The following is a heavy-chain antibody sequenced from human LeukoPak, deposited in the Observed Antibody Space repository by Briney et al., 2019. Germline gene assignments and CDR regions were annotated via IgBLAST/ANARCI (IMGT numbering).Heavy chain of an antibody. D-gene: IGHD3-10*01. CDR1: GGSISSSSYY. J-gene: IGHJ5*02. Sequence: SETLSLTCTVSGGSISSSSYYWGWIRQPPGKGLEWIGTMYYSGSTYYNPSLKSRVTISVDTSKNQFSLKLSSVTAADTAVYYCARGRPPFYYGSGSSNWFDPWGQGTLVTVSS. V-gene: IGHV4-39*07. CDR2: MYYSGST. CDR3: ARGRPPFYYGSGSSNWFDP.